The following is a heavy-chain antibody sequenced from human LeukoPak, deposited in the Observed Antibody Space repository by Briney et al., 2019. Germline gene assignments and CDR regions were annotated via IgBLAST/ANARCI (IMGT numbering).Heavy chain of an antibody. D-gene: IGHD3-3*01. CDR2: IYSGGST. CDR1: GFTVSSNY. CDR3: ARVVRFLEWSFDY. V-gene: IGHV3-66*02. Sequence: PGGSLRLSCAASGFTVSSNYMSWVRQAPGKGLEWVSVIYSGGSTYYADSVKGRFTISRDNSKNTLYLQMNSLRAEGTAVYYCARVVRFLEWSFDYWGQGTLVTVSS. J-gene: IGHJ4*02.